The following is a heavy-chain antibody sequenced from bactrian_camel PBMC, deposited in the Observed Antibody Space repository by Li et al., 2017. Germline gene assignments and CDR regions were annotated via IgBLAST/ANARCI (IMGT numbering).Heavy chain of an antibody. CDR2: IDIGTGTI. CDR1: GITTTRYC. J-gene: IGHJ4*01. D-gene: IGHD1*01. Sequence: QVQLVESGGGTVQAGGSLKLSCTASGITTTRYCMAWFRQAPGKEREEIATIDIGTGTIHYADSVKVRFTISQDNEKNTLYLQMKSLKPDDTAVYYCAATGQMLSVAGCRTQGTQVTVS. V-gene: IGHV3S1*01.